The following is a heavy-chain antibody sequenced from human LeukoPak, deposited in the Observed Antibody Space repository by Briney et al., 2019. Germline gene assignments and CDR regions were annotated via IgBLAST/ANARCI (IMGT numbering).Heavy chain of an antibody. CDR3: ARVGSSRDFDY. D-gene: IGHD2-2*01. J-gene: IGHJ4*02. Sequence: GGSLRLSCAASGFTFSSYAMHWVRQAPGKGLEWVAVISYDGSNKYYADSVKGRFTISRDNAKNSLYLQMNSLRAEDTAVYYCARVGSSRDFDYWGQGTLVTVSS. CDR1: GFTFSSYA. V-gene: IGHV3-30*07. CDR2: ISYDGSNK.